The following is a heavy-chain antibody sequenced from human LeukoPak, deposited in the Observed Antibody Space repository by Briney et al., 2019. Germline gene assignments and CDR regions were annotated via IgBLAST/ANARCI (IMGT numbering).Heavy chain of an antibody. CDR2: IIPIFGTA. CDR1: GGTFSSYA. V-gene: IGHV1-69*13. J-gene: IGHJ4*02. Sequence: SVKVSCKASGGTFSSYAISWVRQAPGQGLEWMGGIIPIFGTANYAQKFQGRVTITADGSTSTAYMDLSSLTAGGTAVYYCARGGLMVYAPRYFDYWGQGTLVTVSS. D-gene: IGHD2-8*01. CDR3: ARGGLMVYAPRYFDY.